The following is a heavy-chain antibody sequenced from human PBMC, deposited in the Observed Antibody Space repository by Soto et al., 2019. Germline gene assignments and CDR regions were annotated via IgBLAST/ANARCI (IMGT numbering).Heavy chain of an antibody. CDR2: IYHSGST. J-gene: IGHJ4*02. CDR1: GGSISSTNW. Sequence: QVQLQESGPGLVKPSGTLSLTCVVSGGSISSTNWWSWVRQPPGKGLEWIGEIYHSGSTNYNPSLTSRVSISIDKSKSQFSLQLSSVTAADTAVYYCAKGGLTWGHYWGQGTLVTVSS. D-gene: IGHD7-27*01. CDR3: AKGGLTWGHY. V-gene: IGHV4-4*02.